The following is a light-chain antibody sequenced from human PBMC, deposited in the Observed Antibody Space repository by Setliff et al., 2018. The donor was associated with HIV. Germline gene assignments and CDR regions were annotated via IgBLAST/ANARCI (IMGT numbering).Light chain of an antibody. CDR2: DVT. V-gene: IGLV2-14*03. J-gene: IGLJ1*01. Sequence: QSALAQPVSVSGSPGQSITISCTGTSSDIGSYNFVSWYQQHPGKAPKLMIFDVTRRPSGVSDRFSGSKSGHTASLTISGLQAEDEADYYCSSYTTSSTYVFGTGTKVTVL. CDR3: SSYTTSSTYV. CDR1: SSDIGSYNF.